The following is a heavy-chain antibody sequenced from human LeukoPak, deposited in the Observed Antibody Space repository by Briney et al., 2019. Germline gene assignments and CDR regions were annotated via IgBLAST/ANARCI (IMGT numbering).Heavy chain of an antibody. D-gene: IGHD2-2*01. Sequence: PSETLSLTCTVSGGSFSSSNYFWVRIRQPPGKGLEWIGSIYYSGNSYYNPSLKSRVTISVDTSKNHFSLKLRSVMAADTAVYYCARHGNVVVVPAAKGFDYWGQGTQVTVSS. CDR3: ARHGNVVVVPAAKGFDY. J-gene: IGHJ4*02. CDR1: GGSFSSSNYF. V-gene: IGHV4-39*01. CDR2: IYYSGNS.